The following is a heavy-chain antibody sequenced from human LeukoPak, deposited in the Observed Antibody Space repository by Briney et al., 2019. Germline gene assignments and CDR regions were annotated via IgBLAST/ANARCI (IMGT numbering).Heavy chain of an antibody. CDR1: GFIFHTYA. J-gene: IGHJ4*02. CDR3: ARRTGALCNKTIGRFDS. V-gene: IGHV3-23*01. CDR2: ITTNGNYT. Sequence: PGGSLRLSCAASGFIFHTYAMSWVRQPPGKGLEWVSTITTNGNYTAYADSVKGRFTISRASSKNTLYLQMNSRRAEDTAVHYCARRTGALCNKTIGRFDSWGQGTLVAVSS. D-gene: IGHD2/OR15-2a*01.